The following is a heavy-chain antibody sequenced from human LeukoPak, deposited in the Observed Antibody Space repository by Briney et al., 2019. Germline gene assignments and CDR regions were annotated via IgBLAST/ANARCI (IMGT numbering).Heavy chain of an antibody. CDR3: AIKSGWFDY. V-gene: IGHV3-7*01. D-gene: IGHD6-19*01. Sequence: GGSLRLSCAAFGFTFSSYWMSWVRQAPGKGLEWVANIKQDGSEKYYVDSVKGRFTISRDNAKNSLYLQMNSLRAEDTAVYYCAIKSGWFDYWGQGTLVTVSS. J-gene: IGHJ4*02. CDR1: GFTFSSYW. CDR2: IKQDGSEK.